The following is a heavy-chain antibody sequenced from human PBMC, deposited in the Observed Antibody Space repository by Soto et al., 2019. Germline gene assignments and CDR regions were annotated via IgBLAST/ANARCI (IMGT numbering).Heavy chain of an antibody. CDR3: ARDGPQTDCSSSSCYSYFDL. D-gene: IGHD2-2*01. CDR1: GFTFSDYY. J-gene: IGHJ4*02. Sequence: SLRLSCAASGFTFSDYYMSWIRQAPGKGLEWVSVTSGGGGSTYYADSVKGRFTISRDNSKNTLYLQMNSLRAEDTAVYYCARDGPQTDCSSSSCYSYFDLWGQGTLVTVSS. V-gene: IGHV3-23*01. CDR2: TSGGGGST.